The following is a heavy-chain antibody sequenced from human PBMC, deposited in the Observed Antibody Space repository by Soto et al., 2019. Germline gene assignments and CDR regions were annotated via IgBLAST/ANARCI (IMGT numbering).Heavy chain of an antibody. CDR1: GFSLSTSGVN. J-gene: IGHJ3*02. Sequence: SGPTLVNPTQTLTLTCTFSGFSLSTSGVNVGWIRQPPGKALEWLALIYWDDDKRYSPSLKSSLTITKDTSKNQVVLTMTNMEPVDTATYYCAHSGWYGAFDIWGQGTMVTVSS. CDR3: AHSGWYGAFDI. V-gene: IGHV2-5*02. CDR2: IYWDDDK. D-gene: IGHD2-15*01.